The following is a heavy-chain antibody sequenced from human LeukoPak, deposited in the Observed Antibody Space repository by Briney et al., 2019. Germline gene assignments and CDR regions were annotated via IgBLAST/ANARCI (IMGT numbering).Heavy chain of an antibody. CDR3: AKDSYGDYPYIDY. J-gene: IGHJ4*02. Sequence: GGSLRLSRAASGFTFDDYAMHWVRQAPGKGLEWVSGISWNSGSIGYADSVKGRFTISRDNAKNSLYLQMNSLRAEDTALYYCAKDSYGDYPYIDYWGQGTLVTVSS. CDR1: GFTFDDYA. CDR2: ISWNSGSI. D-gene: IGHD4-17*01. V-gene: IGHV3-9*01.